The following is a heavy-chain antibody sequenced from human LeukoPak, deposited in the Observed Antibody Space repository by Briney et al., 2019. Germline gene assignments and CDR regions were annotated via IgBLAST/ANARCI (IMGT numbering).Heavy chain of an antibody. CDR1: GDSVSRKSAT. CDR3: AAGTRDHDYFLTWFDP. CDR2: TYYRSKWYN. D-gene: IGHD5-12*01. Sequence: SQTLSLTCAISGDSVSRKSATWNWIRQSPSRGFEWLGRTYYRSKWYNDYAESMKSRITINPDTSKDQFSLLLNSVTPEDTAVYYCAAGTRDHDYFLTWFDPWGQGTLVTVSS. J-gene: IGHJ5*02. V-gene: IGHV6-1*01.